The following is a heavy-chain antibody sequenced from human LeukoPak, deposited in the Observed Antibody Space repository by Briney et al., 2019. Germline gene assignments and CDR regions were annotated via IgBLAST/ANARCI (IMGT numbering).Heavy chain of an antibody. CDR2: IYPGDSDT. Sequence: GESLKISCKGSGYSFTSYWIGWVRQMPGKGLEWMGIIYPGDSDTRYSPSFQGQVTISADKSISTAYLQWSSLKASDTAMYYCTRQYPRLGGVPRFDYGGQGPRVTVSS. CDR1: GYSFTSYW. D-gene: IGHD3-16*01. J-gene: IGHJ4*02. CDR3: TRQYPRLGGVPRFDY. V-gene: IGHV5-51*01.